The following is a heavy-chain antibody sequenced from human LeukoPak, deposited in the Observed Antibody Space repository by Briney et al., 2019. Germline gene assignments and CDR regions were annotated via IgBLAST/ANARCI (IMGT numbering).Heavy chain of an antibody. CDR3: ARGHSGYDH. CDR2: ISSSSSYI. CDR1: GFKFSDHY. J-gene: IGHJ4*02. Sequence: GGSLRLSCAASGFKFSDHYIDWVRQAPGKGLEWVSSISSSSSYIYYADSVKGRFTISRDNAKNSLYLQMNSLRAEDTAVYYCARGHSGYDHWGQGTLVTVSS. D-gene: IGHD5-12*01. V-gene: IGHV3-21*01.